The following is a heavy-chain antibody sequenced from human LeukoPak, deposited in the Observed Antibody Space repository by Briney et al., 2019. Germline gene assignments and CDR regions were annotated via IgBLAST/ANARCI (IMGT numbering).Heavy chain of an antibody. CDR1: GFTFSSYS. D-gene: IGHD3-22*01. J-gene: IGHJ4*02. CDR2: ISSSSSYI. Sequence: PGGSLRLSCAASGFTFSSYSMNWVRQAPGKGLEWVSSISSSSSYIFYADSVKGRFTISRDNAKNSLYLQMNSLRAEDTAVYYCARDRSDYYDSNGYYRGELDYWGQGTLVTVSS. V-gene: IGHV3-21*01. CDR3: ARDRSDYYDSNGYYRGELDY.